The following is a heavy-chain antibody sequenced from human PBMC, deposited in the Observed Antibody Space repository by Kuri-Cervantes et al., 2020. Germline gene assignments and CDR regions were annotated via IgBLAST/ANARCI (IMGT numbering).Heavy chain of an antibody. V-gene: IGHV3-9*01. J-gene: IGHJ4*02. D-gene: IGHD6-19*01. CDR3: AKGAVSGTRYYFDY. CDR1: GFTFDDYA. CDR2: ISWNSGSI. Sequence: SLKISCAASGFTFDDYAMHWVRQAPGKGLEWVSGISWNSGSIDYVDSVKGRLTISRDNAKNSLYVQMNSLRAEDTALYYCAKGAVSGTRYYFDYWGQGTLVTVSS.